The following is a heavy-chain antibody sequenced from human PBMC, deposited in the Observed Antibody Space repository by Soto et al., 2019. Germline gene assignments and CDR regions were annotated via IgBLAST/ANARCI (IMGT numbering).Heavy chain of an antibody. J-gene: IGHJ5*02. Sequence: EVQLVESGGGLVKPGGSLRLSCAASGFTFSSYSMNWVRQAPGKGLEWVSSISSSSSYIYYADSVKGRFTISRDNAKNSLYLQMNSLRAEDTAVYYCARDQQLVKWANWFDPWGQGTLVTVSS. CDR2: ISSSSSYI. D-gene: IGHD6-13*01. CDR3: ARDQQLVKWANWFDP. V-gene: IGHV3-21*01. CDR1: GFTFSSYS.